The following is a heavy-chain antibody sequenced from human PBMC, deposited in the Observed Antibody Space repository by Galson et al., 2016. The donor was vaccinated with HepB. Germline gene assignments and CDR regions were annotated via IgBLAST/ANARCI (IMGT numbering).Heavy chain of an antibody. Sequence: SLRLSCAASGLTFSDYYMNWIRQAPGKGLEWLSYISSSGSAIFYADSVKGRFTISRDNAKNSLYLQMNSLRAEDTAVYYCARAPRAQWRLDYWGQGTLVTVSS. CDR2: ISSSGSAI. D-gene: IGHD6-19*01. V-gene: IGHV3-11*01. CDR1: GLTFSDYY. CDR3: ARAPRAQWRLDY. J-gene: IGHJ4*02.